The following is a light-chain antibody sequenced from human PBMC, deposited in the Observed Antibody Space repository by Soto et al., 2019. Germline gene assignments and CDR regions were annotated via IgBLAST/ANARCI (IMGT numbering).Light chain of an antibody. J-gene: IGLJ1*01. Sequence: QSVLTQPASVSGSPGQSITISCTGTSSDIGIYNYVSWYQQHPGKAPKLMIYDVSNRPSGVSNRFSGSKSGNTASLTISGLQAEDEADYYCSSYTSSYSYVFGTGTKVTVL. CDR3: SSYTSSYSYV. V-gene: IGLV2-14*01. CDR1: SSDIGIYNY. CDR2: DVS.